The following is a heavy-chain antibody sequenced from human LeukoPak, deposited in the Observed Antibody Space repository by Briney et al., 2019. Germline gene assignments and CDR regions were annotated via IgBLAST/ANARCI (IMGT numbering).Heavy chain of an antibody. Sequence: ASVRVSCKASGYTFTNNYIHWVRQAPGQGLEWMGWISVHKGDTNYAQILQGRVTMTTDTSTSTAYMELRSLRSDDTAVYYCARAGGWARGDYKADAFDIWGQGTMVTVSS. J-gene: IGHJ3*02. CDR1: GYTFTNNY. CDR3: ARAGGWARGDYKADAFDI. CDR2: ISVHKGDT. D-gene: IGHD6-19*01. V-gene: IGHV1-18*04.